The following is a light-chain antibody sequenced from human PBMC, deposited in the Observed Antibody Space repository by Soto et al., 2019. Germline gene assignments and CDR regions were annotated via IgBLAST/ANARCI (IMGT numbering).Light chain of an antibody. Sequence: QSALTQPASVSGSPGQSITISCTGTSSDVAGYNFVSWCQHLPGRAPKLIIYEVSNRPSGVSNRFSGSKSGNTASLTISGLRAEDEADYYCFSYSSSISRVFGGGTKLTVL. V-gene: IGLV2-14*01. J-gene: IGLJ3*02. CDR2: EVS. CDR1: SSDVAGYNF. CDR3: FSYSSSISRV.